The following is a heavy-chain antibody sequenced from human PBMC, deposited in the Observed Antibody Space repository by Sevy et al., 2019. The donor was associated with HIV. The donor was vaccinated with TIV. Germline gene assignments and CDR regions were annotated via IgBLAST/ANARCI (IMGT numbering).Heavy chain of an antibody. J-gene: IGHJ4*02. CDR2: ITGPAYGT. D-gene: IGHD3-16*01. Sequence: GGSLRLSCAASGFTFNTHAMTWVRQAPGKGLEWVSSITGPAYGTHYADSVKGRFTVSRDNSKNVLYLQMNSLRAEDTAVYYCARESEGGFDYWGQGTLVTVSS. CDR1: GFTFNTHA. V-gene: IGHV3-23*01. CDR3: ARESEGGFDY.